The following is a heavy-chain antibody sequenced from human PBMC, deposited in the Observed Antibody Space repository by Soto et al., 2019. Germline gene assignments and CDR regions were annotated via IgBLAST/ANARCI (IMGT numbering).Heavy chain of an antibody. CDR2: INHSGST. Sequence: PSETLSLTCAVYGGSFSGYYWSWIRQPPGKGLEWIGEINHSGSTNYNPSLKSRVTISVDTSKNQFSLKLSSLTAADTAVYYCARKYRSGWYDGVQMAYNWFDPWGQGTLVTVSS. V-gene: IGHV4-34*01. D-gene: IGHD6-19*01. CDR3: ARKYRSGWYDGVQMAYNWFDP. CDR1: GGSFSGYY. J-gene: IGHJ5*02.